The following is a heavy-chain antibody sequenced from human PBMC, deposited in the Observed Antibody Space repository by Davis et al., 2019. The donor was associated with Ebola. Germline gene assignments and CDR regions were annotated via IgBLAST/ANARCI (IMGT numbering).Heavy chain of an antibody. CDR3: AKSPRYNWNGDDAFDI. J-gene: IGHJ3*02. Sequence: GESLKISCAASGFTFSTYWMHWVRQVPGKGLEWVSAISGSGGSTYYADSVKGRFTISRDNSKNTLYLQMNSLRAEDTAVYYCAKSPRYNWNGDDAFDIWGQGTMVTVSS. D-gene: IGHD1-20*01. CDR1: GFTFSTYW. V-gene: IGHV3-23*01. CDR2: ISGSGGST.